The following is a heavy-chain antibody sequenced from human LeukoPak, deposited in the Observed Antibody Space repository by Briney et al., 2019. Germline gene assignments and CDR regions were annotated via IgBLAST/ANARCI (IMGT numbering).Heavy chain of an antibody. D-gene: IGHD4-17*01. Sequence: GRSLRLSCAASGFTFSTYGMHWVRQAPGKGLEWVALISYDGSNKYHADSVKGRFTISRDSSKNTLYLQMNSLRVEDTAVYYCAKNYGNYYYYYGMDVWGQGTTVTVSS. V-gene: IGHV3-30*18. CDR1: GFTFSTYG. J-gene: IGHJ6*02. CDR3: AKNYGNYYYYYGMDV. CDR2: ISYDGSNK.